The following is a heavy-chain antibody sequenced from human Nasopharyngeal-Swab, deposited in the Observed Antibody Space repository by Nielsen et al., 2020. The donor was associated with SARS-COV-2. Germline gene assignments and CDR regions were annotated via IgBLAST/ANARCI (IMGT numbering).Heavy chain of an antibody. D-gene: IGHD1-1*01. CDR2: IIPMFGTP. V-gene: IGHV1-69*05. Sequence: SVKVSCKASGGTFSSYAISWVRQAPGQGLEWMGGIIPMFGTPSYAQKFQGRVTMTRDTSTSTVYMELSSLRSEDTAVYYCARDTTGTTKFDYWGQGTLVTVSS. CDR3: ARDTTGTTKFDY. CDR1: GGTFSSYA. J-gene: IGHJ4*02.